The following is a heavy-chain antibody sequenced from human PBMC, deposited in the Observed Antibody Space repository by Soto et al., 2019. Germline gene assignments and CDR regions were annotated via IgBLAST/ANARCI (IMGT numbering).Heavy chain of an antibody. CDR1: GFTFSGSA. CDR2: IRSKANSYAT. V-gene: IGHV3-73*01. Sequence: GGSLRLSCAASGFTFSGSAMHWVRQASGKGLEWVGRIRSKANSYATVYAASVKGRFTISRDDSKNTAYLQMNSLKTEDTAVYYCTRLLEYSSSYYFDYWGQGTLVTVSS. D-gene: IGHD6-6*01. J-gene: IGHJ4*02. CDR3: TRLLEYSSSYYFDY.